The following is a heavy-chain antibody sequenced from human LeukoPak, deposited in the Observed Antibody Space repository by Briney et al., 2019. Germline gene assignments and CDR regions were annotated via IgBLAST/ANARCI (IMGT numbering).Heavy chain of an antibody. D-gene: IGHD3-22*01. CDR1: GFTFSSYG. CDR2: ISYDGSNK. Sequence: GGSLRLSCAASGFTFSSYGMHWVRQAPGKGLEWVAVISYDGSNKYYADSVKGRFTISRDNSKNTLYLQMNSLRAEDTAVYYCAKASITMIVVVIIDYWGQGTLVTASS. V-gene: IGHV3-30*18. CDR3: AKASITMIVVVIIDY. J-gene: IGHJ4*02.